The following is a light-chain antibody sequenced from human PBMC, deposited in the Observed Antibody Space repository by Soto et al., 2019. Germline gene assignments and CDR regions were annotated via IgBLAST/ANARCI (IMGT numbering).Light chain of an antibody. CDR2: WAS. V-gene: IGKV4-1*01. CDR3: QQYNNWPWT. J-gene: IGKJ1*01. CDR1: QSVLYSSNNKNY. Sequence: DIVMTQSPDSLAVSLGERATINCKSSQSVLYSSNNKNYLAWYQQKPGQPPKLLIYWASTRESGVPDRFSGSGSGTDFALTISSLQAEDVAVYYCQQYNNWPWTFGQGTKVEIK.